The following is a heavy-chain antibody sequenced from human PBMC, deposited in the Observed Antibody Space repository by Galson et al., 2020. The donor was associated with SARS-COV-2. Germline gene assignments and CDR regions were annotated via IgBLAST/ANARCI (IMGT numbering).Heavy chain of an antibody. CDR1: GFTFSSYA. D-gene: IGHD4-17*01. Sequence: TGGSLRLSCAASGFTFSSYAMHWVRQAPGKGLEWVAVISYDGSNKYYADSVKGRFTISRDNSKNTLYLQMNSLRAEDTAVYYCANTDYGNYVGSFDYWGQGTLVTVSS. CDR3: ANTDYGNYVGSFDY. V-gene: IGHV3-30-3*01. CDR2: ISYDGSNK. J-gene: IGHJ4*02.